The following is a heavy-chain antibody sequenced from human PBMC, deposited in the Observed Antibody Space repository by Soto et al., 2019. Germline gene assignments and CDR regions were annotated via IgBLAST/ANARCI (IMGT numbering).Heavy chain of an antibody. V-gene: IGHV1-18*01. J-gene: IGHJ6*02. D-gene: IGHD3-10*01. CDR3: AREGYYSGSGTYSPPSYYGMDV. Sequence: ASLKVSCKASGYTFSSYGLSWVRQAPGQGLEWMGWISDYNGNTHYAQKFQGRVIMTTDTSTRTAYMELRSLRSDDTAVYFCAREGYYSGSGTYSPPSYYGMDVWGQGTTVTVSS. CDR2: ISDYNGNT. CDR1: GYTFSSYG.